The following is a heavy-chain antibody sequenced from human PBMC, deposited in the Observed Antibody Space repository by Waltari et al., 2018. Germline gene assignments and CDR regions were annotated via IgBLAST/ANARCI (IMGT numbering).Heavy chain of an antibody. D-gene: IGHD5-12*01. CDR1: GGSISSYS. V-gene: IGHV4-59*01. J-gene: IGHJ6*02. CDR3: ARVGGYDFSYYYGMDV. CDR2: IYYSGST. Sequence: QVQLQESGPGLVKPSETLTLTCTVSGGSISSYSWSWIRQPPGKGLEWIGYIYYSGSTNYNPSLKSRVTISVDTSKNQFSLKLSSVTAADTAVYYCARVGGYDFSYYYGMDVWGQGTTVTVSS.